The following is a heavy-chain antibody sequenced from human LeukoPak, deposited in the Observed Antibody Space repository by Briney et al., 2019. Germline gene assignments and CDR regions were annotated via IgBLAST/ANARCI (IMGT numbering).Heavy chain of an antibody. V-gene: IGHV1-46*01. CDR3: AREKRGAVSGTLGELFASYYTYYYMDV. Sequence: ASVKVSCKASGYTFTMYYIHWVRQAPGQGLEWMGMINPSDGATTYAQRFQGRVTMTRDMSTTTVYMDLRSLRSDDTAVYFCAREKRGAVSGTLGELFASYYTYYYMDVWGRGTTVTVSS. J-gene: IGHJ6*03. CDR1: GYTFTMYY. CDR2: INPSDGAT. D-gene: IGHD3-16*01.